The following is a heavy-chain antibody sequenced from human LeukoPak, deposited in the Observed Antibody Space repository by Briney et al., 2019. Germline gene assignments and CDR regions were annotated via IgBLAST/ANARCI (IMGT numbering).Heavy chain of an antibody. CDR1: GFPFKDAW. CDR2: IKSKTDGGTT. D-gene: IGHD6-19*01. J-gene: IGHJ4*02. CDR3: TTYRVGEQWMIPNY. Sequence: SGGSLRLSCAASGFPFKDAWMNWVRQAPGKGLEWVGRIKSKTDGGTTDYAAPVRGGFIISRDDSRNTLYLQMNSLKTEDTAVYYCTTYRVGEQWMIPNYWGQGTLVTVSS. V-gene: IGHV3-15*01.